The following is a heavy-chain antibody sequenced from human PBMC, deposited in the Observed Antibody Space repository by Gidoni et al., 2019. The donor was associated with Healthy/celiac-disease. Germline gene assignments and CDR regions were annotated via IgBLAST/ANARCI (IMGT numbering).Heavy chain of an antibody. V-gene: IGHV3-15*07. J-gene: IGHJ5*02. CDR1: SNAW. CDR2: IKSKTDGGTT. D-gene: IGHD1-26*01. Sequence: SNAWMNWVRQAPGKGLEWVGRIKSKTDGGTTDYAAPVKGRFTISRDDSKNTLYLQMNSLKTEDTAVYYCAVQGATMWGNWFDPWGQGTLVTVSS. CDR3: AVQGATMWGNWFDP.